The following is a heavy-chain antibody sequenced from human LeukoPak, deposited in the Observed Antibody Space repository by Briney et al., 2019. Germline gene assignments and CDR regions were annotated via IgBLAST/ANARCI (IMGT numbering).Heavy chain of an antibody. Sequence: PGGSLRLSCAASGFTFSSYAMSWVRQAPGKGLEWVSAISGSGGSTYYADSVKGRFTISRDNSKNTLYLQMNSLRAEAAAVYYCARASTIPFGCSGGRCHSGNAFYIWGQGTMVTVSS. J-gene: IGHJ3*02. V-gene: IGHV3-23*01. CDR2: ISGSGGST. CDR3: ARASTIPFGCSGGRCHSGNAFYI. CDR1: GFTFSSYA. D-gene: IGHD2-15*01.